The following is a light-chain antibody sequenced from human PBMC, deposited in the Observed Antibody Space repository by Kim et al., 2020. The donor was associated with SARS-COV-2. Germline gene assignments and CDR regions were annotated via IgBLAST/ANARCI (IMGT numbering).Light chain of an antibody. Sequence: EIVMTQSPATLSVSPGERATLSCRASQSVSSNLAWYQQKPGQAPRLIIYGASTRATGIPARFSGSGSGTEFTLTISSLQSEDFAVYYCQSGRTFGQGTKVDIK. V-gene: IGKV3-15*01. CDR2: GAS. CDR1: QSVSSN. CDR3: QSGRT. J-gene: IGKJ1*01.